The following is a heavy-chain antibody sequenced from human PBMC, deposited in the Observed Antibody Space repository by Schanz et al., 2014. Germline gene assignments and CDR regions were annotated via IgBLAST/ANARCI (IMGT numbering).Heavy chain of an antibody. J-gene: IGHJ4*02. CDR2: ITTGGNT. V-gene: IGHV3-23*01. Sequence: VQLLQSGGALVQPGGSLRLSCSASGFTFSTYAMSWARQTPGKGLEWVSSITTGGNTYYRDSVKGRFIVSRDNSKNTLYLQMKSLRAEDTAVYYCAKYGGGYSYGFVEYWGQGILXTVSS. CDR3: AKYGGGYSYGFVEY. CDR1: GFTFSTYA. D-gene: IGHD5-18*01.